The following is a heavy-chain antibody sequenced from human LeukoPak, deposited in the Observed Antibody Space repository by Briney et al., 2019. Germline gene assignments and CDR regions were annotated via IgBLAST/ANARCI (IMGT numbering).Heavy chain of an antibody. Sequence: GGSLRLSCAASGCTFSSYSMNWVRQAPGKGLVWVSRIDDDGSSTTYADSVKGRFTISRDNAKNTLYLQMNSLRADDTAVYYCAGAGRGSYSWFDPWGQGTLVTVSS. CDR3: AGAGRGSYSWFDP. D-gene: IGHD1-26*01. J-gene: IGHJ5*02. CDR2: IDDDGSST. CDR1: GCTFSSYS. V-gene: IGHV3-74*01.